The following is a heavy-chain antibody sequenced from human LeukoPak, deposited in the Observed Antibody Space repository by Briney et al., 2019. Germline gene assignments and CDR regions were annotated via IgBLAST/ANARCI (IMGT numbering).Heavy chain of an antibody. J-gene: IGHJ4*02. V-gene: IGHV3-23*01. CDR2: ISGSGDYT. Sequence: PGGSLRLSCAVSGFTFSGYAVSWVRQAPGKGLEWVSTISGSGDYTYYADSVKGRFSISRDNSKNTLHLQMNSLRAEDTAVYYCARDQEGFDYWGQGTLVTVSS. CDR1: GFTFSGYA. CDR3: ARDQEGFDY.